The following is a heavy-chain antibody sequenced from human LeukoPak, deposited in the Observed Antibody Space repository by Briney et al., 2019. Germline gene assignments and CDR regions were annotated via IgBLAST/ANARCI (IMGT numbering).Heavy chain of an antibody. V-gene: IGHV4-59*01. J-gene: IGHJ5*02. CDR1: GGSISSYY. CDR2: ICYSGST. Sequence: SETLSLTCTVSGGSISSYYWSWIRQPPGKGLEWIGYICYSGSTNYNPSLKSRVTISVDTSKNQFSLKLSSVTAADTAVYYCARGTTVDGSSWFDPWGQGTLVTVSS. D-gene: IGHD6-6*01. CDR3: ARGTTVDGSSWFDP.